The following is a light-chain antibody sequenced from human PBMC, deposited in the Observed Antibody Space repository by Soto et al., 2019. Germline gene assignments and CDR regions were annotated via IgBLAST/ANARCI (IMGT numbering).Light chain of an antibody. CDR3: QQYGSSPKLT. J-gene: IGKJ4*01. CDR2: GAS. V-gene: IGKV3-20*01. CDR1: QSVSSTY. Sequence: EIVLTQSPGTLSLSPGERATFSCRASQSVSSTYLAWYQQKPGQAPRLLIYGASSRATGIPDRFSGSGSGTDFTLTISRLEPEDFAVYYCQQYGSSPKLTFGGGTKVDIK.